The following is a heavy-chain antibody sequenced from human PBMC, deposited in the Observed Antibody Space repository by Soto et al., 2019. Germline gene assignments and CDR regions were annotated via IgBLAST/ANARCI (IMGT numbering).Heavy chain of an antibody. CDR1: GDSVSSNSAA. CDR3: VRVDWNDADS. Sequence: PSQTLSLTCAISGDSVSSNSAAWDWIRQSPSRGFEWLGRTRYTSMWYNEYAVSVKSRITINPDTSKNHFSLQLKSVTPEDTAVYYCVRVDWNDADSWGQGTLVTVSS. J-gene: IGHJ4*02. CDR2: TRYTSMWYN. V-gene: IGHV6-1*01. D-gene: IGHD1-1*01.